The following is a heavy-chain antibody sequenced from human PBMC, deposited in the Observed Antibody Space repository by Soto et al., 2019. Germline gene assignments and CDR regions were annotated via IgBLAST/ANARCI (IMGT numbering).Heavy chain of an antibody. CDR1: GFTFSSYG. CDR3: ARDHYPRTPYYYYGMDV. D-gene: IGHD3-10*01. Sequence: GGSLRLSCAASGFTFSSYGMHWVRQAPGKGLEWVAVIWYDGSNKYYADSVKGRFTISRDNSKNTLYLQMNSLRAEDTAVYYCARDHYPRTPYYYYGMDVWGQGTTVTVSS. CDR2: IWYDGSNK. V-gene: IGHV3-33*08. J-gene: IGHJ6*02.